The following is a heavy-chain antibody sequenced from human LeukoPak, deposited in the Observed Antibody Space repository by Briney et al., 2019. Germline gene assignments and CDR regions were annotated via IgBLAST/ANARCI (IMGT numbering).Heavy chain of an antibody. D-gene: IGHD2-15*01. CDR1: GGSISSSSYY. CDR3: ASDAPGLLGY. V-gene: IGHV4-39*07. J-gene: IGHJ4*02. Sequence: SETLSLTCTVSGGSISSSSYYWGWIRQPPGKGLEWIGTIYYSGSTYYNPSLKSRVTISVDTSKNQFSLKLSSVTAADTAMYYCASDAPGLLGYWGQGTLVTVSS. CDR2: IYYSGST.